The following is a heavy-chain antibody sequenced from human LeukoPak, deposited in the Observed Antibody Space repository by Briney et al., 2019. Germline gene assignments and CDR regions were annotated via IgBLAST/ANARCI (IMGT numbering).Heavy chain of an antibody. D-gene: IGHD6-13*01. J-gene: IGHJ4*02. V-gene: IGHV4-34*01. Sequence: PSETLSLTCAVYGGSFSGYYWSWIRQPPGKGLEWIGEINHRGSTNYNPSLKSRVTISVDTSKNQFSLKLSSVTAADTAVYYCAREFNSSTWRPLDYWGQGSLVTVSS. CDR3: AREFNSSTWRPLDY. CDR2: INHRGST. CDR1: GGSFSGYY.